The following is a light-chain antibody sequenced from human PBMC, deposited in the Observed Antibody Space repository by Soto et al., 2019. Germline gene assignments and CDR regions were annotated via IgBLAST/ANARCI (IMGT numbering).Light chain of an antibody. Sequence: DIQMTQSPSSLSASVGDRVTITCWASQSSSSYLNWYQHKPGKDAKLLIYAASSWQSGVPSRFSGSGSGTDFNLTISSLQTEDFATYYCQQSYSTPRTFGQGTKMEIK. J-gene: IGKJ1*01. CDR1: QSSSSY. V-gene: IGKV1-39*01. CDR3: QQSYSTPRT. CDR2: AAS.